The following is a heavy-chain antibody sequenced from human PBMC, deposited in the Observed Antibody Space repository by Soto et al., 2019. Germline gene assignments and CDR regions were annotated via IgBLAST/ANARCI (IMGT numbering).Heavy chain of an antibody. Sequence: ASVKVSCKASGYTFTSYGISWVRQAPGQGLEWMGWISAYNGNTNYAKKLQGRVTMTTDTSTSTAYMELRSLRSDDTAVYYCARVYCSSTSCYDYYYYGMDVWGQGTTVTVSS. V-gene: IGHV1-18*04. CDR1: GYTFTSYG. D-gene: IGHD2-2*01. CDR3: ARVYCSSTSCYDYYYYGMDV. J-gene: IGHJ6*02. CDR2: ISAYNGNT.